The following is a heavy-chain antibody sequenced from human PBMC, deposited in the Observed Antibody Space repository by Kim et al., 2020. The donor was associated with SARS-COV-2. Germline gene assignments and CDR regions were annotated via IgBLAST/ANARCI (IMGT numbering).Heavy chain of an antibody. J-gene: IGHJ3*02. Sequence: GGSLRLSCAASGFTFGDYAIHWVRQVPGKGLEWVSGISWNSGTIGYADSVKGRFTISRDNAKNSLYLQMNSLRLEDTALYYCAKVSSTWYIDGFDIWGQGTMVTVSS. CDR3: AKVSSTWYIDGFDI. V-gene: IGHV3-9*01. D-gene: IGHD6-13*01. CDR2: ISWNSGTI. CDR1: GFTFGDYA.